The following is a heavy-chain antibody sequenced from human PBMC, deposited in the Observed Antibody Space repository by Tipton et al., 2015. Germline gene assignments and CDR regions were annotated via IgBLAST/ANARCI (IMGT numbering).Heavy chain of an antibody. D-gene: IGHD3-10*01. V-gene: IGHV4-59*02. Sequence: LRLSCAASGFTVSSNYMSWVRQPPGKGLDWIGYIYYSGSTNYNPSLKSRVSISVDTSKSQFFLKLSSVTAADTAVYYCARFRYYGSGTDWGQGTLVTVSS. CDR1: GFTVSSNY. J-gene: IGHJ4*02. CDR3: ARFRYYGSGTD. CDR2: IYYSGST.